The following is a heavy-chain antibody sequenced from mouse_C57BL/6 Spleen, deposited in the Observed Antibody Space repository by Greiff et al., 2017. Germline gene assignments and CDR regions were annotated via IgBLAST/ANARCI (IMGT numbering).Heavy chain of an antibody. Sequence: QVQLQQPGAELVMPGASVKLSCKASGYTFTSYWMHWVKQRPGQGLEWIGEIDPSDSYTNYNKKFKGKSTLTVDKSSSTAYMQLISLTSEDSAVYYCARVDYYLFAYWGQGTLVTVSA. CDR3: ARVDYYLFAY. CDR2: IDPSDSYT. J-gene: IGHJ3*01. CDR1: GYTFTSYW. D-gene: IGHD1-1*01. V-gene: IGHV1-69*01.